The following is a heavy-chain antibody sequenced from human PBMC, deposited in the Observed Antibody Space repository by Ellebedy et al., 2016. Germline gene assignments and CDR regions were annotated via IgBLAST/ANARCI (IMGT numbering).Heavy chain of an antibody. CDR1: GFTFSSYW. J-gene: IGHJ6*02. D-gene: IGHD3-10*01. CDR3: AAGDYSGSETSYTAYYATDV. Sequence: GESLKISXAASGFTFSSYWMHWVRQVPGKGLVWVSRISSDGSSTSYADSVKGRFTISRDNAKNTLYLQMNSLRAEDTAVYYCAAGDYSGSETSYTAYYATDVWGQGTTVIVSS. CDR2: ISSDGSST. V-gene: IGHV3-74*01.